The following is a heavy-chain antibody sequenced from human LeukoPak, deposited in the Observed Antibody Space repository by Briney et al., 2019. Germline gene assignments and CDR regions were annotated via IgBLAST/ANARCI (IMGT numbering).Heavy chain of an antibody. J-gene: IGHJ6*02. V-gene: IGHV1-8*01. CDR1: GYTFTSYD. CDR3: ARDKREMATIEDYYYYYGMDV. CDR2: MNPNSGNT. Sequence: GASVKVSCKASGYTFTSYDINWVRQATGQGLEWMGWMNPNSGNTGYAQKFQGRVTMTRNTSISTAYMELSSLRSEDTAVYYCARDKREMATIEDYYYYYGMDVWGQGTTVTVSS. D-gene: IGHD5-24*01.